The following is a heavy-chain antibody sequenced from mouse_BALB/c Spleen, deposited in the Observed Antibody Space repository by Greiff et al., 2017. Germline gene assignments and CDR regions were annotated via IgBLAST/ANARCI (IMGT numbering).Heavy chain of an antibody. V-gene: IGHV1S81*02. CDR1: GYTFTSYW. Sequence: QVQLQQPGAELVKPGASVKLSCKASGYTFTSYWMHWVKQRPGQGLEWIGEINPSNGRTNYNEKFKSKATLTVDKSSSTAYMQLSSLTSEDSAVYYCARSGIYYYGTDYWGQGTTLTVSS. D-gene: IGHD1-1*01. J-gene: IGHJ2*01. CDR2: INPSNGRT. CDR3: ARSGIYYYGTDY.